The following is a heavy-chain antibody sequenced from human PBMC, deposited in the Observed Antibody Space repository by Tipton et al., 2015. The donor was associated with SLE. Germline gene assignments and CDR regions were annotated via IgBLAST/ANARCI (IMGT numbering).Heavy chain of an antibody. CDR3: ARGGGAAYVPLDY. D-gene: IGHD3-10*02. Sequence: TLSLTCTVSGGSISSYYWSWIRQPPGKGLEWIGYIYYSGSTYYNPSLKSRVTISVDTSKNQFSLKLGSVTAADTAVYYCARGGGAAYVPLDYWGQGTLVTVSS. CDR2: IYYSGST. J-gene: IGHJ4*02. CDR1: GGSISSYY. V-gene: IGHV4-59*12.